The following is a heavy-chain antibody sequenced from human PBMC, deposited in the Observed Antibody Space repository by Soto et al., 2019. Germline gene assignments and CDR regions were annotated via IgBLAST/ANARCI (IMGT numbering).Heavy chain of an antibody. CDR1: GFSFSSFA. J-gene: IGHJ4*02. CDR3: AKPPVWDYDMLTGFPDY. V-gene: IGHV3-30*18. Sequence: QPGGSLRLSCAGSGFSFSSFAMHWLRQAPGKGLEWVAVVSFDGSIKYSVDSVKGRFTISRDNSKNTLFLQMNSLRTEDTAVYYCAKPPVWDYDMLTGFPDYWGQGTLVTVSS. CDR2: VSFDGSIK. D-gene: IGHD3-9*01.